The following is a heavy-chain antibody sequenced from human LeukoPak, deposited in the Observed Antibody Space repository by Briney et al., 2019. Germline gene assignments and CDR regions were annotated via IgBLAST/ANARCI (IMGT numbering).Heavy chain of an antibody. D-gene: IGHD5-18*01. CDR2: IIPIFGTA. J-gene: IGHJ4*02. Sequence: SVKVSCKASGGTFSSYAISWVRRAPGQGLEWMGGIIPIFGTANYAQKFQGRVTMTRDTSTSTVYMELSSLRSEDTAVYYCARERRGYRSAYYSDYWGQGTLVTVSS. CDR3: ARERRGYRSAYYSDY. CDR1: GGTFSSYA. V-gene: IGHV1-69*05.